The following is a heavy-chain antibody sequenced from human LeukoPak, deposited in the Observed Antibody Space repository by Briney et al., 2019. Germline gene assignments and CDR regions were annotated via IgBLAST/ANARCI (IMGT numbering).Heavy chain of an antibody. J-gene: IGHJ5*02. CDR1: VYTLTSYG. D-gene: IGHD2-21*02. CDR2: ICVYQSNT. V-gene: IGHV1-18*01. Sequence: ASVTVSFLSSVYTLTSYGISRLRQAPGQGLEGMGWICVYQSNTNYAQKLQGRVTMTTDTSTSTAYRELRSLRSDDTAVYYCARVGRGAYCGGDCYYWFDPWGQGTLVTVSS. CDR3: ARVGRGAYCGGDCYYWFDP.